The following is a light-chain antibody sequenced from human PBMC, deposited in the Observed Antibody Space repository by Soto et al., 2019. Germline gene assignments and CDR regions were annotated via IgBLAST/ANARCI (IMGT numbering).Light chain of an antibody. J-gene: IGKJ4*01. V-gene: IGKV1-27*01. Sequence: DIQMTQSPSSLSASLGSRVTITCRASQCISNFVAWHQQQPGKVPKVLIYAASTLQSGVPSRFSGSGSGTDFTLTISSLQPEDVATYYCQYYNTAPLTFGGGTKVDI. CDR3: QYYNTAPLT. CDR1: QCISNF. CDR2: AAS.